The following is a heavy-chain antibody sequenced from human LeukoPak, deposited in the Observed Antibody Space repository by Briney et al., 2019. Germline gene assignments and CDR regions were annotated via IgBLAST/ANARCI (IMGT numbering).Heavy chain of an antibody. CDR3: AREVGATTWGFDY. CDR2: IYYSGST. D-gene: IGHD1-26*01. J-gene: IGHJ4*02. Sequence: SQTLSLTCTVSGGSISSGDYYWSWIRQPPGKGLEWIGHIYYSGSTYYNPSLKSRVTISVDTSKNQFSLKLSSVTAADTAVYYCAREVGATTWGFDYWGQGTLVTVSS. CDR1: GGSISSGDYY. V-gene: IGHV4-30-4*08.